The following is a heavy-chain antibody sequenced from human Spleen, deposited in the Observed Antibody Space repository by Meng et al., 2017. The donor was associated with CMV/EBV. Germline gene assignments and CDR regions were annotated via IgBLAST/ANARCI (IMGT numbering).Heavy chain of an antibody. D-gene: IGHD6-6*01. CDR3: ARDGDSSSYDY. CDR1: GDSISSSSYY. V-gene: IGHV4-39*07. Sequence: SETLSLTCTVSGDSISSSSYYWGWIRQPPGKGLEWIGTLFYGGTHYNPSLKSRVTMSLDTSNNQLSLKLSSVTAADTATYYCARDGDSSSYDYWGQGTLVTVSS. CDR2: LFYGGT. J-gene: IGHJ4*02.